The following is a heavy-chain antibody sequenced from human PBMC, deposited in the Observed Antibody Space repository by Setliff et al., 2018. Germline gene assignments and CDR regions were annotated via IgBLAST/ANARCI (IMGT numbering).Heavy chain of an antibody. Sequence: SETLSLTCTVSGGSVSNSGFFWGWLRQAPGKGLEWIGNIYDSGSSNYNASLKSRLIITRDTSKNQISLKLTSVTAADTAVYYCARTGTYRYFDYWSQGTLVTVSS. CDR3: ARTGTYRYFDY. D-gene: IGHD1-26*01. CDR2: IYDSGSS. CDR1: GGSVSNSGFF. J-gene: IGHJ4*02. V-gene: IGHV4-39*01.